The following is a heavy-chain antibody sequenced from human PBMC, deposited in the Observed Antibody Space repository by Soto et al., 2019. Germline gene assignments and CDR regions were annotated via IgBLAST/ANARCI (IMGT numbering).Heavy chain of an antibody. D-gene: IGHD6-19*01. CDR3: ARCNEIAVAGTFPIDYYYYGMDV. V-gene: IGHV1-69*01. J-gene: IGHJ6*02. CDR1: GGTFSSYA. CDR2: IIPIFGTA. Sequence: QVQLVQSGAEVKKPGSSVKVSCKASGGTFSSYAISWVRQAPGQGLEWMGGIIPIFGTANYAQKFQGRVTITADESTSTAYMELSSLRSEDTAVHYCARCNEIAVAGTFPIDYYYYGMDVWGQGTTVTVSS.